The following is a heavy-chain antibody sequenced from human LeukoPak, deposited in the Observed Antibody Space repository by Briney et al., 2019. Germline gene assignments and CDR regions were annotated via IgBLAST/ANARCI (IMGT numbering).Heavy chain of an antibody. CDR3: ARDPTLTNAGGWYFDL. Sequence: SETLSLTCDVSGVSISSGDSYWNWIHQPPGKGLEWIGYISSSGNTCYHPSLKSRLTISLDTSENQFSLKLRYMTAADTAVYYCARDPTLTNAGGWYFDLWGRGALVTVSS. D-gene: IGHD4-17*01. CDR1: GVSISSGDSY. J-gene: IGHJ2*01. CDR2: ISSSGNT. V-gene: IGHV4-30-4*01.